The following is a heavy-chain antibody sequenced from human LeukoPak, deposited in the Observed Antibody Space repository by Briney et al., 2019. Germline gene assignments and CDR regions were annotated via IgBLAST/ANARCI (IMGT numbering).Heavy chain of an antibody. CDR1: GFTFSSCS. J-gene: IGHJ4*02. D-gene: IGHD5-18*01. Sequence: GGSLRLSCADSGFTFSSCSMYWVRQAPGKGLEWVSSITSSSSYIYFADSLKGRFTISRDNAKNSLYLQMNSLRAEDTAVYYCARERAIHLFHWWGQGTLVTVSS. V-gene: IGHV3-21*01. CDR2: ITSSSSYI. CDR3: ARERAIHLFHW.